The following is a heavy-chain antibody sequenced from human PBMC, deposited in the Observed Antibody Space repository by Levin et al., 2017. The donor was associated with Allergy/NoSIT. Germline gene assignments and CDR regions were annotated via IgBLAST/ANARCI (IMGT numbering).Heavy chain of an antibody. D-gene: IGHD3-10*01. V-gene: IGHV3-23*01. CDR3: AKDVHLFFGEHMGGDSDY. J-gene: IGHJ4*02. Sequence: GGSLRLSCGASGFSFNSYAMSWVRQAPGKWLEWVSAISGSGGSTYHADSVKGRFTISRDNSKNTLYLEMNSLRAEDTAIYYCAKDVHLFFGEHMGGDSDYWGQGTLVTVSS. CDR2: ISGSGGST. CDR1: GFSFNSYA.